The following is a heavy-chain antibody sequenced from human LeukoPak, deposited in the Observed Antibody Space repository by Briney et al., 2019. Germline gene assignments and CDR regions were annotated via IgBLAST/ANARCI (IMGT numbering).Heavy chain of an antibody. CDR3: AKGTSMNTFFDY. Sequence: GGSLRLSCVASGFTFSSYGMNWVRQAPGKGLEWVSAISGAGVTIFYADSVKGQFTISRDNSRNTLYLQMNSLRAEDTAVYYCAKGTSMNTFFDYWGQGTLVTVSS. J-gene: IGHJ4*02. D-gene: IGHD2/OR15-2a*01. CDR1: GFTFSSYG. V-gene: IGHV3-23*01. CDR2: ISGAGVTI.